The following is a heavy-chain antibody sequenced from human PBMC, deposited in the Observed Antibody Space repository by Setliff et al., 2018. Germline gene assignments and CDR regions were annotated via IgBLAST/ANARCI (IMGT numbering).Heavy chain of an antibody. Sequence: KPSVTLSLTCTVSGDSISSGSYYWTWIRQPAGKGLEWIGHFHTGGSTNYNRSLRSRVSISVDTSKNQFSLKLSSVTAADTATYYCARAGPTVTFFRVLVISWWDPWGQGSLVTVSS. J-gene: IGHJ5*02. V-gene: IGHV4-61*09. D-gene: IGHD3-3*01. CDR2: FHTGGST. CDR3: ARAGPTVTFFRVLVISWWDP. CDR1: GDSISSGSYY.